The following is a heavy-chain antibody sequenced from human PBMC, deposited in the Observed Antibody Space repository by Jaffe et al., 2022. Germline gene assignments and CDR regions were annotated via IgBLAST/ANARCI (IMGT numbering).Heavy chain of an antibody. V-gene: IGHV4-34*01. CDR1: GGSLSDNY. D-gene: IGHD3-10*01. CDR2: INHSGSA. Sequence: QVQLQQWGAGLLKPSETLSLSCAGYGGSLSDNYWSWIRQPPGKGLEWIGEINHSGSANYNPSLESRVTLSADTSKNHFSLRLTSVTAADTAVYYCARNRMQYYYGSGSSHFDYWGQGISVTVSS. J-gene: IGHJ4*02. CDR3: ARNRMQYYYGSGSSHFDY.